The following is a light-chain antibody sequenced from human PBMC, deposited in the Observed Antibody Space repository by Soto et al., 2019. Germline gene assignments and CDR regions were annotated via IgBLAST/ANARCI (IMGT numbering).Light chain of an antibody. CDR2: AAS. V-gene: IGKV1-39*01. CDR1: QSISSY. J-gene: IGKJ4*01. Sequence: DIEMTQSPSSLSASVGDRVTITCRASQSISSYLNWYQQKPGKVPKLLIYAASSLQSGVPPRFSGSGSETDFTLTISRLQPEEFATYYCQQSYGTPLTFGGGTKVEIK. CDR3: QQSYGTPLT.